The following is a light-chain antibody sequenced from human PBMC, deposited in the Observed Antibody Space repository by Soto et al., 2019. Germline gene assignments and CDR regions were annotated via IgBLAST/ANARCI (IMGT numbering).Light chain of an antibody. CDR3: QQYGSSYT. Sequence: EIVLTQSPAILSVSPGERATLSCRASQSVTSNLAWYRQRPGQAPRLLIYDTFRRATGVPARFSGSGSGTDFTLTISRLEPEDFAVYYCQQYGSSYTFGQGTRLEIK. J-gene: IGKJ5*01. CDR1: QSVTSN. CDR2: DTF. V-gene: IGKV3-20*01.